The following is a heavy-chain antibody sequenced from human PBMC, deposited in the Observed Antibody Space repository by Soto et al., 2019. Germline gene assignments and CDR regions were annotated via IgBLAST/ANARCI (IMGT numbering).Heavy chain of an antibody. CDR3: ARGPPDLRGAPRRVTPINDY. J-gene: IGHJ4*02. CDR2: IIPIFGTA. D-gene: IGHD3-10*01. Sequence: GASVKVSCKAPGGTNNSCSISWVRHAPGQGLEWMGGIIPIFGTANYAQKFQGRVTITADESTSTAYMELSSLRSEDTAVYYCARGPPDLRGAPRRVTPINDYWGQGTLVTVSS. V-gene: IGHV1-69*13. CDR1: GGTNNSCS.